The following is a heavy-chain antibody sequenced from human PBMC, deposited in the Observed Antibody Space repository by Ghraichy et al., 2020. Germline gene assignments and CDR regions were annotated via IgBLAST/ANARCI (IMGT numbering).Heavy chain of an antibody. CDR1: GGSFSGYY. J-gene: IGHJ3*02. D-gene: IGHD1-26*01. Sequence: SETLSLTCAVYGGSFSGYYWSWIRQPPGKGLEWIGEINHSGSTNYNPSLKSRVTISVDTSKNQFSLKLSSVTAADTAVYYCARGRRGSYYSRDAFDIWGQGTMVTVSS. V-gene: IGHV4-34*01. CDR2: INHSGST. CDR3: ARGRRGSYYSRDAFDI.